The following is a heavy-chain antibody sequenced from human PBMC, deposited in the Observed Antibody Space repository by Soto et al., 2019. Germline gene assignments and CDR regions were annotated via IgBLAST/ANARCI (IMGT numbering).Heavy chain of an antibody. Sequence: GASVKVSCKASGYTFTGYYMHWVRQAPGQGLEWMGWINPNSGGTNYAQKFQGRVTMTRDTSISTAYMELSRLRSDDTAVYYCARRRGRNDFWSGYYENDAFDIGGQGTMVTGSS. CDR2: INPNSGGT. CDR3: ARRRGRNDFWSGYYENDAFDI. J-gene: IGHJ3*02. V-gene: IGHV1-2*02. CDR1: GYTFTGYY. D-gene: IGHD3-3*01.